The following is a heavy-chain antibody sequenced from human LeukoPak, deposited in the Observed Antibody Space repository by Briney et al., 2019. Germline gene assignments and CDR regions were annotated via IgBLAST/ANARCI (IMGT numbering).Heavy chain of an antibody. Sequence: ASVKVSCRAFGYSFISYGITWVRQAPGQGLEWMGWISAYNGNTNYAQKVQGRVTMTTDTSTSTAYMEVRSLRSDDTAVYYCARDRGRYYYYGLDVWAKGPRSPSPQ. CDR2: ISAYNGNT. D-gene: IGHD1-26*01. V-gene: IGHV1-18*01. J-gene: IGHJ6*04. CDR3: ARDRGRYYYYGLDV. CDR1: GYSFISYG.